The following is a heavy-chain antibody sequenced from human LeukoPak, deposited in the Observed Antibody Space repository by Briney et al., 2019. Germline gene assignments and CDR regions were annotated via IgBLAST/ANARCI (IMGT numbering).Heavy chain of an antibody. CDR2: IYTSGST. J-gene: IGHJ4*02. V-gene: IGHV4-4*07. CDR3: ARGGRSPYDYMYTQVSVGHYFDY. D-gene: IGHD4-11*01. CDR1: GGSISSYY. Sequence: SETLSLTCTVSGGSISSYYWSWIRQPAGKGLEWIGRIYTSGSTNYNPSLKSRVTMSVDTSKNQFSLKLSSVTAADTAVYYCARGGRSPYDYMYTQVSVGHYFDYWGQGTLVTVSS.